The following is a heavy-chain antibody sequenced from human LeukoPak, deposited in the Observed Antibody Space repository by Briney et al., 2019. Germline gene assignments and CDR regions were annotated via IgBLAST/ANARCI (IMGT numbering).Heavy chain of an antibody. CDR1: GFTVSSNY. CDR2: IYSDGTI. D-gene: IGHD3-10*02. CDR3: AELGITMIGGV. V-gene: IGHV3-53*01. J-gene: IGHJ6*04. Sequence: GGSLRLSCAASGFTVSSNYMSWVRQAPGKGLEWVSEIYSDGTIYYADSVKGRFTISRDNAKNSLYLQMNSLRAEDTAVYYCAELGITMIGGVWGKGTTVTISS.